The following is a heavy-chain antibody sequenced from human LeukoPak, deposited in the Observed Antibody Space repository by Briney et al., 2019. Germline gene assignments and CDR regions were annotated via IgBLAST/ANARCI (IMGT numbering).Heavy chain of an antibody. J-gene: IGHJ6*03. D-gene: IGHD3-3*01. Sequence: PSETLSLTCSVSGGSISGYYWTWIRQPAGKGLEWIGRIYTSGSTNYNPSLKSRVTISVDTSKNQFSLKLSSVTAADTAVYYCARDYGDYDFWSGYSRQYYYYMDVWGKGTTVTVSS. V-gene: IGHV4-4*07. CDR1: GGSISGYY. CDR2: IYTSGST. CDR3: ARDYGDYDFWSGYSRQYYYYMDV.